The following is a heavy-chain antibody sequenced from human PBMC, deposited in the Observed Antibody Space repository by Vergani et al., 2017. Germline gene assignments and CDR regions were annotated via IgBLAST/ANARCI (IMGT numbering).Heavy chain of an antibody. CDR1: GFSFPGYA. V-gene: IGHV3-23*01. D-gene: IGHD2-15*01. CDR3: TKGSGGYTDYFFDY. J-gene: IGHJ4*02. Sequence: EVQLLESGGGLVQPGGSLRLSCEASGFSFPGYAMSWVRQAPGKGLEWVSSVSGSSATPYYADSVKGRFIISRDNSKNTLHLQMNSLRADDTAVYYCTKGSGGYTDYFFDYWGQGTLATVSS. CDR2: VSGSSATP.